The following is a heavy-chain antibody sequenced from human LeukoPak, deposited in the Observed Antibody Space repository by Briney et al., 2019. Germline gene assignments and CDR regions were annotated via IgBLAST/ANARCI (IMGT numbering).Heavy chain of an antibody. CDR2: ISGSGGST. J-gene: IGHJ4*02. CDR3: AKAVYQVLITSPADY. D-gene: IGHD2-2*01. Sequence: PGGSLRLSCAASGFTFSSYAMSWVRQAPGKGLEWVSAISGSGGSTYYADSVKGRFTISRDNSKNTLYLQMNSLRAEDTAVYYCAKAVYQVLITSPADYWGQGTLVTVSS. CDR1: GFTFSSYA. V-gene: IGHV3-23*01.